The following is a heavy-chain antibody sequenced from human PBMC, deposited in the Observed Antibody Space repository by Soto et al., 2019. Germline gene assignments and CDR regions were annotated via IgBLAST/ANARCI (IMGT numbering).Heavy chain of an antibody. CDR2: IIPIFGTA. CDR3: ARVDYYYYYMDV. J-gene: IGHJ6*03. Sequence: SVKVSCEASGGTFSSYAISWVRQAPGQGLEWMGGIIPIFGTANYAQKFQGRVTITADESTSTAYMELRSLRSDDTAVYYCARVDYYYYYMDVWGKGTTVTVSS. CDR1: GGTFSSYA. V-gene: IGHV1-69*13.